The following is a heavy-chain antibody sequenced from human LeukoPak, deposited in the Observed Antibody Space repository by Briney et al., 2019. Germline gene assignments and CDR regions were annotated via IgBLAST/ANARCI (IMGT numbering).Heavy chain of an antibody. CDR3: ARELIYGSKSYYTP. J-gene: IGHJ5*02. Sequence: GGSLRLSCEASGFTFTNHWMTWVRQTPGKGLEWVANIKQDGSEKNYVDSVKGRFTISRDNAKNSLYLQMNSLRAEDSAVYCCARELIYGSKSYYTPWGQGTLVTVSS. CDR1: GFTFTNHW. D-gene: IGHD3-10*01. V-gene: IGHV3-7*04. CDR2: IKQDGSEK.